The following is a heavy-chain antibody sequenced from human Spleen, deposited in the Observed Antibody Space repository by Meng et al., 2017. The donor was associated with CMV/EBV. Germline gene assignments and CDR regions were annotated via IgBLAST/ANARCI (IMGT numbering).Heavy chain of an antibody. J-gene: IGHJ6*02. CDR2: IYAGDSST. D-gene: IGHD5-18*01. CDR1: GFTFGNYA. CDR3: ARDFKYSYGYVDSFYYYGMDV. Sequence: GESLKISCAASGFTFGNYAMTWVRQAPGMGLEWVSIIYAGDSSTYYIDSVKGRFTISRDNSKNTLDLQMTSLRDEDTALYYCARDFKYSYGYVDSFYYYGMDVWGQGTTVTVSS. V-gene: IGHV3-23*03.